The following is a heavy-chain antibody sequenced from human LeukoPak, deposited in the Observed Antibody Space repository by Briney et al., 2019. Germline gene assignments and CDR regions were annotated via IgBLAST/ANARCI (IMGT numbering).Heavy chain of an antibody. CDR3: ARSPSSTSSNYYYYYYYMDV. D-gene: IGHD2-2*01. Sequence: PSETLSLTCTVSGGSISSYYWSWIRQPPGKGLEWIGYIYYSGSTNYNPSLKSRVTISVDTPKNQFSLKLSSVTAADTAVYYCARSPSSTSSNYYYYYYYMDVWGKGTTVTVSS. CDR1: GGSISSYY. V-gene: IGHV4-59*01. CDR2: IYYSGST. J-gene: IGHJ6*03.